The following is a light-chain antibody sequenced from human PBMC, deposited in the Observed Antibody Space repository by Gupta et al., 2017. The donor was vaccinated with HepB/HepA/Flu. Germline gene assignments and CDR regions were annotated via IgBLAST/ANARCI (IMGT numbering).Light chain of an antibody. CDR1: NIGSKS. CDR2: YDS. J-gene: IGLJ2*01. Sequence: SYVLSQPPLVSVAPGKTARITCGGNNIGSKSVHWYQQKPGQAPVLVIYYDSDRPSGIPERFSGSNSGNTATLTISRVEAGDEADYYCQVWDSSSDHVVFGGGTKLTV. CDR3: QVWDSSSDHVV. V-gene: IGLV3-21*04.